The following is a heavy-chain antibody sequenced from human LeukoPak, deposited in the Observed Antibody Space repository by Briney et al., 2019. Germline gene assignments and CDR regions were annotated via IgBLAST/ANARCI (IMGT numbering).Heavy chain of an antibody. V-gene: IGHV3-74*01. CDR2: LNADGNSI. Sequence: GGSLRLSCAASGFTFSNYWMHWVRHAPGKGLVWVSRLNADGNSITYADSVRGRFTISRDNAKNTVHLQMNSLRVEDTAIYFCAGAYSAYDPFDYWGQGILVTVSS. D-gene: IGHD5-12*01. CDR3: AGAYSAYDPFDY. CDR1: GFTFSNYW. J-gene: IGHJ4*02.